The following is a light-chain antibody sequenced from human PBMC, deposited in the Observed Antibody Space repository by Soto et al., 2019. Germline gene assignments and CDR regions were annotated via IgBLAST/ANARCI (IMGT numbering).Light chain of an antibody. V-gene: IGLV2-14*01. Sequence: QSVLTQPASVSGSPGQSITISCTGTSSDVGGYNYVSWYQQHPGKAPKLMIYDVSNRPSGVSNRFSGPKSGNTASLTISGLHAEDEDDYYCSSYTSSSIFGTGTKLTVL. CDR2: DVS. CDR1: SSDVGGYNY. J-gene: IGLJ1*01. CDR3: SSYTSSSI.